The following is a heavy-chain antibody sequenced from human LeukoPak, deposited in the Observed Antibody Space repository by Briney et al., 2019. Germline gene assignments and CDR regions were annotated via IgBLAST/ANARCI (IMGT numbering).Heavy chain of an antibody. CDR1: GYTFTSYG. J-gene: IGHJ5*02. CDR3: ARIPSCKSSGGSCYVQVHWFDP. Sequence: ASVKVSCKASGYTFTSYGISWVRQAPGQGLEWMGWISAYNGNTNYAQKLQGRVTMTTDTSTSTAYMELRSLRSDDTAVYYCARIPSCKSSGGSCYVQVHWFDPWGQGTLATVSS. CDR2: ISAYNGNT. V-gene: IGHV1-18*01. D-gene: IGHD2-15*01.